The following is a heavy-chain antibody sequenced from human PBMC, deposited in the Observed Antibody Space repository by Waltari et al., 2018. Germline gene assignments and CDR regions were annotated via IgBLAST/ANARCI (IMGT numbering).Heavy chain of an antibody. D-gene: IGHD1-26*01. CDR1: GISFSSYE. CDR3: ARAVGATSNY. Sequence: EVQLVESGGGLVQPGGSLRLSCAASGISFSSYEMNWVRQAPGNGLEWISYISSSGSTIYYADSVKGRFTISRDNGKNSLYLQMNSLRVEDTAVYYCARAVGATSNYWGQGTLVTVSS. CDR2: ISSSGSTI. J-gene: IGHJ4*02. V-gene: IGHV3-48*03.